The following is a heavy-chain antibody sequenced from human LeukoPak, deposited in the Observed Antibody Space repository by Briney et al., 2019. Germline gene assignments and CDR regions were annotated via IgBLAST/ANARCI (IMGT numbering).Heavy chain of an antibody. V-gene: IGHV3-23*01. J-gene: IGHJ4*02. D-gene: IGHD3-10*01. CDR3: AGERKRGKLLWSHTTYYFDY. CDR1: GFTFSSYA. Sequence: PGGSLRLSCAASGFTFSSYAMSWVRQAPGKGLEWVSAISGSGGSTYYAGSVKGRFTISRDNSKNTLYLQMNSLRAEDTAVYYCAGERKRGKLLWSHTTYYFDYWGQGTLVTVSS. CDR2: ISGSGGST.